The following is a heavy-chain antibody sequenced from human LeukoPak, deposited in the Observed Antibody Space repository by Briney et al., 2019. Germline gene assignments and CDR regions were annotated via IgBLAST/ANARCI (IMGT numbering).Heavy chain of an antibody. J-gene: IGHJ4*02. CDR1: GFIFSSYW. D-gene: IGHD6-13*01. Sequence: GGSLRLSCAASGFIFSSYWMHWVRHAPGKGLAWVSRIKSDGSTTTYADSVKGRFTISRDNAKNTLYLQMNSLRAEDTAVYYCTRGATGYSNSWSDYWGQGTLVTVSS. CDR3: TRGATGYSNSWSDY. V-gene: IGHV3-74*01. CDR2: IKSDGSTT.